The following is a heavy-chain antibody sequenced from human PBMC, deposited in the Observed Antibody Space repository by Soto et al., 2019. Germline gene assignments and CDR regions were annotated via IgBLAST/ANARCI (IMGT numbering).Heavy chain of an antibody. Sequence: ASVKVSCKASGYTFTSYGISWVRQAPGQGLEWMGWISAYNGNTNYAQKLQGRVTMTTDTSTSTAYMELRSLRSDDTAVYYCARVSLIGVVINDYYGMDVWGQGTTVTVSS. D-gene: IGHD3-3*01. V-gene: IGHV1-18*04. CDR1: GYTFTSYG. CDR2: ISAYNGNT. J-gene: IGHJ6*02. CDR3: ARVSLIGVVINDYYGMDV.